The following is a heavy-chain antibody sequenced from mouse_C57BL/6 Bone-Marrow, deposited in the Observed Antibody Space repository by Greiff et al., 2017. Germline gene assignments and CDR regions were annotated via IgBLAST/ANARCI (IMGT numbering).Heavy chain of an antibody. J-gene: IGHJ3*01. CDR2: IDPSDSYT. CDR3: AREDYYYGSGAWFAY. CDR1: GYTFTSYW. V-gene: IGHV1-50*01. Sequence: QVQLQQPGAELVKPGASVKLSCKASGYTFTSYWMQWAKQRPGQGLEWIGEIDPSDSYTNYNQKFKGKATLTVDTSSSTAYMQLSSLTSEDSAVYYCAREDYYYGSGAWFAYWGQGTLVTVSA. D-gene: IGHD1-1*01.